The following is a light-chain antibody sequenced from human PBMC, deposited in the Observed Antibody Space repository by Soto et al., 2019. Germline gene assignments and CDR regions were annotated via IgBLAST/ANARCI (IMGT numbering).Light chain of an antibody. CDR1: QSVSSN. CDR3: HQYNNWPPWT. Sequence: EIVMTQSPATLSVSPGERATLSCRASQSVSSNLAWYQQKPGQAPRLLIYGASTRATGIPARFSGSGSGTEFTLTIGSLQSEDFADYYCHQYNNWPPWTFGQGNKVEI. V-gene: IGKV3-15*01. J-gene: IGKJ1*01. CDR2: GAS.